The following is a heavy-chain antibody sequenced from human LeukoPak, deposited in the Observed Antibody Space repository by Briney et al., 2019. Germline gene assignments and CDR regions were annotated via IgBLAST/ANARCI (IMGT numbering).Heavy chain of an antibody. D-gene: IGHD6-13*01. CDR3: ARGVRSLGSSWSPE. CDR1: GYTFTGYY. Sequence: ALVKVSCKASGYTFTGYYMHWVRQAPGQGLEWMGWMNPNSGNTGYAQKFQGRVTMTRNTSISTAYMELSSLRSEDTAVYYCARGVRSLGSSWSPEWGQGTLVTVSS. V-gene: IGHV1-8*02. J-gene: IGHJ4*02. CDR2: MNPNSGNT.